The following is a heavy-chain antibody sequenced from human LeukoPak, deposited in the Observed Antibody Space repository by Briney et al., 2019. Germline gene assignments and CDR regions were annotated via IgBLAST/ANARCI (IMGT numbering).Heavy chain of an antibody. CDR3: ARLIESTSGYYYYGMDV. CDR1: GYSFTSYW. Sequence: GESLKITCKGSGYSFTSYWISWVRQMPGKGLEWMGRIDPSDSYTNYSPSFQGHVTISADKSISTAYLQWSSLKASDTAMYCCARLIESTSGYYYYGMDVWGKGTTVTVSS. CDR2: IDPSDSYT. D-gene: IGHD3-16*02. J-gene: IGHJ6*04. V-gene: IGHV5-10-1*01.